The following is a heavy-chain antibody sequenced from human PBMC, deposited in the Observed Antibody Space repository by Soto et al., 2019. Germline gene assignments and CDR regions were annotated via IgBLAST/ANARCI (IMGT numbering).Heavy chain of an antibody. CDR2: MSSTSNIA. CDR1: GFTFTDYS. J-gene: IGHJ4*02. Sequence: VGPLRLSCAGSGFTFTDYSMIWVRQAPGKGLEWISYMSSTSNIAYYVDSVNGRFTTSRDNDKNSLYLQMNSLRDEDTAVYYCAGRYGDYEFPCEYWGQGTLVTVSS. CDR3: AGRYGDYEFPCEY. V-gene: IGHV3-48*02. D-gene: IGHD4-17*01.